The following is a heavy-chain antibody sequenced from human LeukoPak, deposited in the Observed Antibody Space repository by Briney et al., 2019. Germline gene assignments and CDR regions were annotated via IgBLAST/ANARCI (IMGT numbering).Heavy chain of an antibody. CDR2: ISAYNGNT. J-gene: IGHJ4*02. V-gene: IGHV1-18*01. Sequence: ASVKVSCKASGYTFTSYGISWVRQAPGQGLEGMGWISAYNGNTNYAQKLQGRVTMTTDTSTSTAYMELRSLRSDDTAVYYCARVRENWSGHYTAGADFDQWGQGTLVTVSS. CDR1: GYTFTSYG. CDR3: ARVRENWSGHYTAGADFDQ. D-gene: IGHD3-3*01.